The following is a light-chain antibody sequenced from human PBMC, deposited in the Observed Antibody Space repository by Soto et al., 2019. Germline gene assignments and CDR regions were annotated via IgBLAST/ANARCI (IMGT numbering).Light chain of an antibody. CDR1: SGSIASNY. V-gene: IGLV6-57*01. CDR3: QSYDATNQV. CDR2: EDN. Sequence: NFMLTQPHSVSESPGKTVIISCTRSSGSIASNYVQWYQQRPGSSPTTVIYEDNQRPSGVSDRFSGSIDSSSNSASLTISGLETEDEADYFCQSYDATNQVFGGGTKLTVL. J-gene: IGLJ3*02.